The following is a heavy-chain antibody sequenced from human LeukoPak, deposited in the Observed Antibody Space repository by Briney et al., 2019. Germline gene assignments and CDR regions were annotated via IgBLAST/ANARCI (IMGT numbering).Heavy chain of an antibody. CDR3: TRDLTGELDY. CDR1: GYTFSSYW. Sequence: PGGSLRLSCAGSGYTFSSYWMHWVRHAPGKGLVWVSRINTDGSITSYASSVKGRFTIFRDNAKNTLYLQMNSLRVEDTAVYYCTRDLTGELDYWGQGTLVSVSS. J-gene: IGHJ4*02. CDR2: INTDGSIT. V-gene: IGHV3-74*01. D-gene: IGHD7-27*01.